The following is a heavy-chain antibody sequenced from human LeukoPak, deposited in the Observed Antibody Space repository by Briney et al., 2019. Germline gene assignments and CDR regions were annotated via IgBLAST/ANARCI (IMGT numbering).Heavy chain of an antibody. Sequence: SETLSLTCAVYGGSFSGYYWSWIRQPPGKGLEWIGSIYYSGSTYYNPSLKSRVTISVDTSKNQFSLKLSSVTAADTAVYYCARIDSSGYYYFDYWGQGTLVTVSS. CDR1: GGSFSGYY. V-gene: IGHV4-34*01. J-gene: IGHJ4*02. CDR2: IYYSGST. D-gene: IGHD3-22*01. CDR3: ARIDSSGYYYFDY.